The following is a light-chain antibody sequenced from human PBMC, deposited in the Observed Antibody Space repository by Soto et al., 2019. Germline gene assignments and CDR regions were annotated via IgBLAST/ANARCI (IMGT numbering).Light chain of an antibody. Sequence: EIVLTQSPGTLSFSPGERATLSCRASQSVGSNFLAWYQQKPGQAPRLLIYGASSRATGIPDRFSGSGSGTDFTLTICRLEPEDFAIYYCQHYGSSPWTFGQGTEVEIK. CDR3: QHYGSSPWT. J-gene: IGKJ1*01. CDR1: QSVGSNF. CDR2: GAS. V-gene: IGKV3-20*01.